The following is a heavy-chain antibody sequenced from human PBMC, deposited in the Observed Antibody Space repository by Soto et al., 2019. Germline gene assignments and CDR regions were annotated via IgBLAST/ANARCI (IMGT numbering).Heavy chain of an antibody. J-gene: IGHJ5*02. V-gene: IGHV6-1*01. CDR2: TYYRSKWYN. CDR3: ARGTGTTVPWFDP. Sequence: SQTLSLTCAISGDSVSSDSAARNWIRQSPSRGLEWLGRTYYRSKWYNDYAVSVRSRVTISPDTSKNQFSLHLNSVTPEDTAVYYCARGTGTTVPWFDPWGQGSLVTVSS. D-gene: IGHD1-7*01. CDR1: GDSVSSDSAA.